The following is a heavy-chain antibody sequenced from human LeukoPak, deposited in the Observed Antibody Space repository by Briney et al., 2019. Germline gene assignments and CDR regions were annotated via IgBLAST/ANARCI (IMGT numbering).Heavy chain of an antibody. V-gene: IGHV3-13*01. CDR1: GFTFSSYD. J-gene: IGHJ4*02. CDR2: IGTAGDT. D-gene: IGHD4-17*01. Sequence: GGSLRLSCAASGFTFSSYDMHWVRHVTGKGLEWVSAIGTAGDTYYPGSVKGRFTISRENAKNSLYLQMNSLRAGDTAVYYCARAPHGDYFDYWGQGALVTVSS. CDR3: ARAPHGDYFDY.